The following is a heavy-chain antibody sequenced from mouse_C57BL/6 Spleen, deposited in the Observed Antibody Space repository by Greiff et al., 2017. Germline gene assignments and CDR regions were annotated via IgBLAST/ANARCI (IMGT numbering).Heavy chain of an antibody. CDR1: GFTFSDFY. J-gene: IGHJ4*01. CDR2: SRNKDYDYTT. D-gene: IGHD2-4*01. V-gene: IGHV7-1*01. Sequence: VQVVESGGGLVQSGRSLRLSCATSGFTFSDFYMEWVRQAPGKGLEWVAESRNKDYDYTTESSAAVKGRFIVSRDTSQSILYLQMYALRSEDTAIYYCARDDYDYDGAMDDWGQGTSVTVSS. CDR3: ARDDYDYDGAMDD.